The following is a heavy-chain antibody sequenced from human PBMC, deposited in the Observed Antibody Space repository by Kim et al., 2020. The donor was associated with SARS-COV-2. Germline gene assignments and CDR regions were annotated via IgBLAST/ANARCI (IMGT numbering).Heavy chain of an antibody. CDR2: IYYSGSN. CDR1: GGSISSDGYY. CDR3: ARDPLKSPVPVGYYYYSGMDG. J-gene: IGHJ6*02. Sequence: SETLSLTCTVSGGSISSDGYYWSWNRQHTGKGLEWIGYIYYSGSNYYNPSLKSRVTISVDTSKNQFYLKLSSVTAADTSVYYCARDPLKSPVPVGYYYYSGMDGGGQGTPVTVSS. D-gene: IGHD1-26*01. V-gene: IGHV4-31*03.